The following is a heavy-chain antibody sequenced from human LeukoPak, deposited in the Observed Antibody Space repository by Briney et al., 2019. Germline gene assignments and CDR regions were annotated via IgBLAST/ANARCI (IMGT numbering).Heavy chain of an antibody. CDR2: TRNRADSYTT. J-gene: IGHJ3*02. V-gene: IGHV3-72*01. D-gene: IGHD3-16*01. CDR1: GFSFRDHY. Sequence: GGSLRLSCATSGFSFRDHYMDWVGQAPGEGLEWVGRTRNRADSYTTEYAASVKGRFTISRDDSKNSLFLQMYSLKTEDTAVYYCTRSGPWGPFDIWGQGTMVTVSS. CDR3: TRSGPWGPFDI.